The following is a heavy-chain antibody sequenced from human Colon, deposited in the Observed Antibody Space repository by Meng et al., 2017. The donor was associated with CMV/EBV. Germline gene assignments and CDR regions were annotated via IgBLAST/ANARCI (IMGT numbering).Heavy chain of an antibody. CDR2: IYWDDDK. D-gene: IGHD2-2*01. J-gene: IGHJ4*02. CDR3: AHKSLPAAFFDY. V-gene: IGHV2-5*02. Sequence: ITFKAAGPTLVKSTQSLTLTCPFSGFSLNSYEVGVGWFRQPPGKAPEWLALIYWDDDKRYRSSLGNRLTLTHDASKNQVVLTMTDMDPVDTATYYCAHKSLPAAFFDYWSQGTLVTVSS. CDR1: GFSLNSYEVG.